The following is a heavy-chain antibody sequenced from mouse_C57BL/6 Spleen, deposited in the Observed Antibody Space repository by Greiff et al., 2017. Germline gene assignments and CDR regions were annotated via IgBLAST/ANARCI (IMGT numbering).Heavy chain of an antibody. CDR2: IDPSDSST. J-gene: IGHJ1*03. D-gene: IGHD2-2*01. CDR3: ARCGYDTWYIDV. CDR1: GYTFTSYW. Sequence: QVQLQQPGAELVKPGASVKLSCKASGYTFTSYWMQWVKQRPGQGLEWIGEIDPSDSSTNYNQKFKGKATLTVDTSSSTADMQLSSLTSEDSAVYYGARCGYDTWYIDVWGTGTAVTVSS. V-gene: IGHV1-50*01.